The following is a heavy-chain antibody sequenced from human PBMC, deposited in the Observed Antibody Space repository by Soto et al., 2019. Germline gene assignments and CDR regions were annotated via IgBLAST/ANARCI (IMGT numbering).Heavy chain of an antibody. Sequence: ASETLSLTCAVSGGSISSGGYSWSWIRQPPGKGLEWIGYIYHSGSTYYNPSLKSRVTISVDRSKNQFSLKLSSVTAADTAVYYCARERYSGYGFFDYWGQGTLVTVSS. D-gene: IGHD5-12*01. CDR2: IYHSGST. CDR3: ARERYSGYGFFDY. V-gene: IGHV4-30-2*01. CDR1: GGSISSGGYS. J-gene: IGHJ4*02.